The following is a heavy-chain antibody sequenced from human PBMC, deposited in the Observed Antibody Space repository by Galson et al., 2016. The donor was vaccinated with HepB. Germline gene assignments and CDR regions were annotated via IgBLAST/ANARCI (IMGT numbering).Heavy chain of an antibody. D-gene: IGHD3-10*01. Sequence: SETLSLTCAVSGGSLSGYTWTWIRQPPGKGLEWVGEVNHSGSTNYNPSLKSRVSMSIDKSKNQFSLRLYSLTAADTAVYYCARGFPDVTMVVLVFTSASYFCDSWGQGTLVTVSS. CDR3: ARGFPDVTMVVLVFTSASYFCDS. CDR2: VNHSGST. V-gene: IGHV4-34*01. CDR1: GGSLSGYT. J-gene: IGHJ4*02.